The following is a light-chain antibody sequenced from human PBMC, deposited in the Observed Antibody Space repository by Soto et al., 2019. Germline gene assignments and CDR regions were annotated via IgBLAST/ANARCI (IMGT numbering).Light chain of an antibody. CDR3: QQTYSTPIT. CDR1: PSISSW. Sequence: DIQMTQSPSTLSASVGDRVTITCRASPSISSWLAWYQQKPGKAPYLLIYAASSLQSGVPSRFSGSSSGTDFTLTITSLQPEDFATYYCQQTYSTPITFGQGTLLEIK. CDR2: AAS. V-gene: IGKV1-39*01. J-gene: IGKJ5*01.